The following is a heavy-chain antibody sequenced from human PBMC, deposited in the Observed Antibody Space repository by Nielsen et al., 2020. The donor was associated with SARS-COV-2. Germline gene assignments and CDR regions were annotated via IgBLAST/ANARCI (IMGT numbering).Heavy chain of an antibody. Sequence: GESLKISCAASGFTFSSYAMHWVCQAPGKGLEWVAVISYDGSNKYYADSVKGRFTISRDNSKNTLYLQMNSLRAEDTAVYYCAKGGRYCSSTSCSIPAAIDYWGQGTLVTVSS. CDR2: ISYDGSNK. CDR3: AKGGRYCSSTSCSIPAAIDY. D-gene: IGHD2-2*01. V-gene: IGHV3-30-3*01. J-gene: IGHJ4*02. CDR1: GFTFSSYA.